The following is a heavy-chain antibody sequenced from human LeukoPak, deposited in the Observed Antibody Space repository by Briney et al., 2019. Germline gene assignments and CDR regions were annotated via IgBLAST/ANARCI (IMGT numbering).Heavy chain of an antibody. CDR2: IYHSGST. D-gene: IGHD4-17*01. V-gene: IGHV4-38-2*02. J-gene: IGHJ2*01. Sequence: SETLSLTCTVSGYSISSGYYWGWIRQPPGKGLEWIGSIYHSGSTYYNPSLKSRVTISVDTSKNQFSLKLSSVTAADTAVYYCARRDYGDSVGYWFSDLWGRGTLVTVSS. CDR3: ARRDYGDSVGYWFSDL. CDR1: GYSISSGYY.